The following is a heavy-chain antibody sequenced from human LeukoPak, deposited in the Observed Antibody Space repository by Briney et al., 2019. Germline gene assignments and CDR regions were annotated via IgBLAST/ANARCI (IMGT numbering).Heavy chain of an antibody. CDR2: IIPIFGTA. D-gene: IGHD6-19*01. J-gene: IGHJ6*03. CDR1: GGTFSSYA. V-gene: IGHV1-69*06. CDR3: ARVAPSDSSGWYLGDYYYYYMDV. Sequence: GASVKVSCKASGGTFSSYAISWVRQAPGQGLEWMGGIIPIFGTANYAQKFQGRVTITADKSTSTAYMELSSLRSEDTAVYYCARVAPSDSSGWYLGDYYYYYMDVWGKGTTVTVSS.